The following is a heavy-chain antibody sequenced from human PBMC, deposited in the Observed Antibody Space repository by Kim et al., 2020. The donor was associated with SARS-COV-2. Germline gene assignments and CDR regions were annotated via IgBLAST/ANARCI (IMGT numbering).Heavy chain of an antibody. J-gene: IGHJ4*02. V-gene: IGHV4-59*08. CDR2: IYYSGST. D-gene: IGHD3-10*01. CDR3: ARAPMVRGVIIHFDY. CDR1: GGSISSYY. Sequence: SETLSLTCTVSGGSISSYYWSWIRQPPGKGLEWIGYIYYSGSTNYNPSLKSRVTISVDTSKNQFSLKLSSVTAADTAVYYCARAPMVRGVIIHFDYWGQGTLVTVSS.